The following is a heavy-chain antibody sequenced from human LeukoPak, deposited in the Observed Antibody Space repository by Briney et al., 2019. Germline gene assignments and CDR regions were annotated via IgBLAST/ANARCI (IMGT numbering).Heavy chain of an antibody. CDR1: GFTLSSYA. CDR2: ITINGDYT. Sequence: PGGSLILSCSASGFTLSSYAMHWVRQAPGKGLEYVAAITINGDYTHYADSVKGRFTISRDNSKNTLFLQMSSLRTEDTAVYYCVKAFGSGSQAYWGQGTLVTVSS. CDR3: VKAFGSGSQAY. J-gene: IGHJ4*02. V-gene: IGHV3-64D*06. D-gene: IGHD3-10*01.